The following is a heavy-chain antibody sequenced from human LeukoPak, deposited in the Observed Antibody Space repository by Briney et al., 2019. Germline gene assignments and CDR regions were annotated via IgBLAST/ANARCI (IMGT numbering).Heavy chain of an antibody. J-gene: IGHJ6*03. V-gene: IGHV1-8*03. Sequence: ASVKVSCKASGYTFTSYDINWVRQATAQGLEWMGWMNPNSGNTGYAQKFQGRVTITRNTSISTAYMELSSLRSEDTAVYYCARGYDFWSGGYYYMDVWGKGTTVTVSS. CDR3: ARGYDFWSGGYYYMDV. CDR1: GYTFTSYD. D-gene: IGHD3-3*01. CDR2: MNPNSGNT.